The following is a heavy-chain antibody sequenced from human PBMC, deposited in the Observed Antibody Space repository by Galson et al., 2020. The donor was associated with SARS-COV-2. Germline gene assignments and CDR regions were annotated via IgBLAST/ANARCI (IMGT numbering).Heavy chain of an antibody. CDR1: GFSFNNYA. CDR3: AKVSTLFELFIRNWCFDL. J-gene: IGHJ2*01. V-gene: IGHV3-30*18. D-gene: IGHD3-3*01. CDR2: ISYEGSNK. Sequence: GGSLRLSCAASGFSFNNYAMHWVRQAPGKGLEWVAGISYEGSNKYYADSLMGRFTISRDSSRNTLYLQMNSLRTEDTATYYCAKVSTLFELFIRNWCFDLWGRGTLVAVSS.